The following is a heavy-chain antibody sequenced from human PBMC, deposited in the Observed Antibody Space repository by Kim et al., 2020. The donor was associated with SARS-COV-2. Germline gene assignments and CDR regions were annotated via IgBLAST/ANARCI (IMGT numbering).Heavy chain of an antibody. Sequence: YSPSLKSRPTITKDTSKNQVVLTMTNMDPVDTATYYCAQGTWGGNSAYDYWGQGTLVTVSS. J-gene: IGHJ4*02. CDR3: AQGTWGGNSAYDY. D-gene: IGHD2-21*02. V-gene: IGHV2-5*01.